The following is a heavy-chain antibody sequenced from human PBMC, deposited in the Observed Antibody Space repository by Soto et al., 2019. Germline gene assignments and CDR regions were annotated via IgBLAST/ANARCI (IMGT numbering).Heavy chain of an antibody. V-gene: IGHV3-23*01. CDR1: GFTFSSYD. Sequence: EVQLLESGGGLIQPGGSLRLSCAASGFTFSSYDMNWVRQAPGKGLEWVSTISGSGGSTYYAESVKGRFTISRDNSKNTLYLQMNSLRAEDTAEYYCASRRGYGYALDYWGQGTLVTVSS. CDR3: ASRRGYGYALDY. J-gene: IGHJ4*02. D-gene: IGHD5-18*01. CDR2: ISGSGGST.